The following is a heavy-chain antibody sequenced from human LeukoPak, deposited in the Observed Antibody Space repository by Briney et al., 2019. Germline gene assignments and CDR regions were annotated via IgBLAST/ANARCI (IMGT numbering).Heavy chain of an antibody. J-gene: IGHJ4*02. CDR2: IIPIFGTA. D-gene: IGHD1-26*01. CDR1: GGTFSSYA. CDR3: ASNSGSYYTPFGY. Sequence: ASVKVSCKASGGTFSSYAISWVRQGPGQGLEWMGGIIPIFGTANYAQKFQGRVTITTDESTSTAYMELSSLRSEDTAVYYCASNSGSYYTPFGYWGQGTLVTVSS. V-gene: IGHV1-69*05.